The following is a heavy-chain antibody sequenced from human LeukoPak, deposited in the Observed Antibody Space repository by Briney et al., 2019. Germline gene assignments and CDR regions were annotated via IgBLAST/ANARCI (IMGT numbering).Heavy chain of an antibody. Sequence: GGSLRLSCAASGFTFSSYAMHWVRQAPGKGLEWVAVISYDGSNKYYADSVKGRFTISRDNSKNTLYLQMNSLKTEDTAVYYCAKRESDSSSWYAYWYFDLWGRGTLVTVSS. CDR3: AKRESDSSSWYAYWYFDL. CDR2: ISYDGSNK. V-gene: IGHV3-30-3*02. J-gene: IGHJ2*01. CDR1: GFTFSSYA. D-gene: IGHD6-13*01.